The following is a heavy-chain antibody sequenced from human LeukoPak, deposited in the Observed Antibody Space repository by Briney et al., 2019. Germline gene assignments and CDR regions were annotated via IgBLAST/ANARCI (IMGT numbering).Heavy chain of an antibody. CDR3: AGDVSNYDSYSYYFDY. CDR2: ISSSSSTI. J-gene: IGHJ4*02. Sequence: PGGSLRLSCAASGFTFSSYSMNWVRQAPGKGLQWISYISSSSSTIYYADSLEGRFTISRDNAKNSLYLQLNSLRAGDTAVYYCAGDVSNYDSYSYYFDYWGQGTLVTVSS. V-gene: IGHV3-48*01. CDR1: GFTFSSYS. D-gene: IGHD2-21*01.